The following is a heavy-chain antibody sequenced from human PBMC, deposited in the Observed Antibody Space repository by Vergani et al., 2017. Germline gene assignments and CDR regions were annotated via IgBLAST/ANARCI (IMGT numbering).Heavy chain of an antibody. CDR2: IWYDGSNK. J-gene: IGHJ4*02. CDR1: GFTFSSYG. D-gene: IGHD3-16*02. Sequence: QVQLVESGGGVVQPGRSLRLSCAASGFTFSSYGMHWVRQAPGKGLEWVAVIWYDGSNKYYADSVKGRFTISRDNAKNSLYLQMNSLRAEDTAVYYCARLLGAGLGELSYDYWGQGTLVTVSS. CDR3: ARLLGAGLGELSYDY. V-gene: IGHV3-33*01.